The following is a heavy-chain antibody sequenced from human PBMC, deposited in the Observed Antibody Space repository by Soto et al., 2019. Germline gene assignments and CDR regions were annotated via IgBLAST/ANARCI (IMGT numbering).Heavy chain of an antibody. CDR1: GFTFSTYS. D-gene: IGHD2-2*02. CDR2: ISSRSDI. J-gene: IGHJ6*02. V-gene: IGHV3-21*01. Sequence: GESLRLSCVGSGFTFSTYSINWVRQAPGKGLEWVSSISSRSDIYYADSVKGRFTISRDNAKNSVSLQMNSLRAEDTAVYYCAREYTAWPLAYGLDVWGQGTTVTVSS. CDR3: AREYTAWPLAYGLDV.